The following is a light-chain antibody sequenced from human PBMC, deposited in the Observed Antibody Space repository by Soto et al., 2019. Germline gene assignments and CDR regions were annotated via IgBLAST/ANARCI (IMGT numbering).Light chain of an antibody. CDR1: QSVRSY. V-gene: IGKV3-11*01. J-gene: IGKJ4*01. CDR3: QQRSSWPLT. Sequence: EIVLTQSPATLSLSPGERATLSCRASQSVRSYLAWYQQKPGQAPRLLIYDASNRATGIPARFSGSGSGTDFTLTISSLEPEDFAVYCCQQRSSWPLTFGGGTKVEIK. CDR2: DAS.